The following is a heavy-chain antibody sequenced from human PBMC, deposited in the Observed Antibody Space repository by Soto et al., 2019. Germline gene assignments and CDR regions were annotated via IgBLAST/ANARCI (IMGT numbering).Heavy chain of an antibody. Sequence: EVQVLESGGGLVQPGGSLRRSCAASGFTFSSYAMSWVRQAPGKGLEWVSAISGSGGSTYYADSVKGRFTISRDNSKNTLYLQRNSLRAEDTAVYYCAKDIARGGDYGFYYYYGMDVWGQGTTVTVSS. CDR1: GFTFSSYA. V-gene: IGHV3-23*01. CDR3: AKDIARGGDYGFYYYYGMDV. J-gene: IGHJ6*02. CDR2: ISGSGGST. D-gene: IGHD4-17*01.